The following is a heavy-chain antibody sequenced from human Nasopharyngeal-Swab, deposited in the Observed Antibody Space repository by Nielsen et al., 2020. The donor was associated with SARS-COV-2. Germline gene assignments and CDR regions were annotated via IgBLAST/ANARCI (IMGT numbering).Heavy chain of an antibody. Sequence: GGSLRLSCAASGFTFNNYNFNWVRPAPGKGLGWVSSISSSSSYIYYADSVKGRFTISRDNAKNSLYLQMNSLRAEDTAVYYCARDGLDYDFWSAYFMDVWGQGTTVTVSS. CDR1: GFTFNNYN. CDR2: ISSSSSYI. CDR3: ARDGLDYDFWSAYFMDV. D-gene: IGHD3-3*01. V-gene: IGHV3-21*01. J-gene: IGHJ6*02.